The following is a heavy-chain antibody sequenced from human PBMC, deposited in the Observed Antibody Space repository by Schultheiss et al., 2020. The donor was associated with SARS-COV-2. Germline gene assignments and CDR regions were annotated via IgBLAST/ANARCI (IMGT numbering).Heavy chain of an antibody. V-gene: IGHV3-33*08. D-gene: IGHD5-24*01. CDR2: IWYDGSNK. CDR3: ARRSSSEMAALGY. Sequence: GGSLRLSCAASGFTFSSYGMHWVRQAPGKGLEWVAVIWYDGSNKYYADSVKGRFTISRDNSKNTLYLQMNSLRAEDTAIYYCARRSSSEMAALGYWGQGTPVTVSS. CDR1: GFTFSSYG. J-gene: IGHJ4*02.